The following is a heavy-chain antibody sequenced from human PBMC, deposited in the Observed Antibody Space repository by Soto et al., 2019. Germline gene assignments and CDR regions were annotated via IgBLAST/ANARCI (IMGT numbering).Heavy chain of an antibody. D-gene: IGHD3-22*01. CDR3: ARDHYYDSSGYRPGAFDI. J-gene: IGHJ3*02. CDR2: ISYDGSNK. CDR1: GFTFSSYA. Sequence: GGSLRLSCAASGFTFSSYAMHWVRQAPGKGLEWVAVISYDGSNKYYADSVKGRFTISRDNSKNTLYLQMNSLRAEDTAVYYCARDHYYDSSGYRPGAFDIWGQGTMVTVSS. V-gene: IGHV3-30-3*01.